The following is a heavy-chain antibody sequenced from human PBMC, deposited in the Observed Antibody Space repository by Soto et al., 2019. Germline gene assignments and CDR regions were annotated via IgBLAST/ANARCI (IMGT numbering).Heavy chain of an antibody. CDR2: IDPSDSYT. CDR3: ARLPKLRYFDWLYKRAFDY. D-gene: IGHD3-9*01. Sequence: LGESLKISCKGSGYSFTSYWISWVRQMPGKGLEWMGRIDPSDSYTNYSPSFQGHVTISADKSISTAYLQWSSLKASDTAMYYCARLPKLRYFDWLYKRAFDYWGQGTLVTVSS. J-gene: IGHJ4*02. V-gene: IGHV5-10-1*01. CDR1: GYSFTSYW.